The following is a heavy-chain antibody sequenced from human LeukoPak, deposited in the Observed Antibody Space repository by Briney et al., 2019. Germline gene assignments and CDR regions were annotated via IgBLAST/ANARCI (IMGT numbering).Heavy chain of an antibody. V-gene: IGHV3-21*01. CDR1: GFTFSSYS. D-gene: IGHD4-23*01. J-gene: IGHJ4*02. CDR3: ARDKYGGNSFGY. CDR2: ISSSSSYI. Sequence: GGSLRLSCAASGFTFSSYSMNWVRQAPGKGLEWVSSISSSSSYIYYADSVKGRFTISRDNAKNSLYLQMNSLRAEDTAVYYCARDKYGGNSFGYWGQGTLVTVSS.